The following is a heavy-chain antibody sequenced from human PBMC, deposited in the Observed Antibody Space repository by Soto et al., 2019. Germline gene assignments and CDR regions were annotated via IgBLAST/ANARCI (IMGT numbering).Heavy chain of an antibody. CDR1: GGSFSGYY. D-gene: IGHD6-6*01. V-gene: IGHV4-34*01. CDR2: INHSGST. CDR3: ARSSKGPGIAARPGRQFDP. J-gene: IGHJ5*02. Sequence: SETLSLTCAVYGGSFSGYYWSWIRQPPGKGLEWIGEINHSGSTNYNPSLKSRVTISVDTSKNQFSLKLSSVTAADTAVYYCARSSKGPGIAARPGRQFDPWGQGTLVTVSS.